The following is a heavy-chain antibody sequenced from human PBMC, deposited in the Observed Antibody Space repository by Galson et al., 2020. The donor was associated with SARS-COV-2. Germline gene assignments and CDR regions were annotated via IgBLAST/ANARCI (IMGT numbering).Heavy chain of an antibody. V-gene: IGHV4-34*01. CDR2: INHSGST. Sequence: SETLSLTCAVYGGSFSGYYWSWIRQPPGKGLEWIGEINHSGSTNYNPSLKSRVTISVDTSKNQFSLKLSSVTAADTAVYYCARGRSSSYHSSSWSAPYFDYWGQGTLVTVSS. D-gene: IGHD6-13*01. CDR1: GGSFSGYY. J-gene: IGHJ4*02. CDR3: ARGRSSSYHSSSWSAPYFDY.